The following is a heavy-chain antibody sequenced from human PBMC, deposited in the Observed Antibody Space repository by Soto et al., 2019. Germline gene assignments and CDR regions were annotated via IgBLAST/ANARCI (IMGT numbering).Heavy chain of an antibody. CDR3: ARSGPGGYIDY. CDR1: RASVSLHNAG. CDR2: TYYRSKWYN. J-gene: IGHJ4*02. D-gene: IGHD3-22*01. Sequence: PSQTPSLTCPIPRASVSLHNAGWNCIRQCPSRGLEWLGRTYYRSKWYNHYAVSVKSRITVNPDTSKNQFSLQLNSVTPEDTAVYYCARSGPGGYIDYWGQGTLVTVSS. V-gene: IGHV6-1*01.